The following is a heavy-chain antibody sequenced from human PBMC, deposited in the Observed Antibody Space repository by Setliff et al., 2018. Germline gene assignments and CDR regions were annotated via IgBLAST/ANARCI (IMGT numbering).Heavy chain of an antibody. J-gene: IGHJ4*02. CDR1: GGSISSGDYY. CDR3: ARESRYYYDNLGTLDY. D-gene: IGHD3-22*01. V-gene: IGHV4-30-4*08. CDR2: IYSSGST. Sequence: SETLSLTCTVSGGSISSGDYYRSWIRQPPGKGLEWIGYIYSSGSTYYNPSLKSRVSISVDTSKNQFSLKLSSVTAADTAVYYCARESRYYYDNLGTLDYWGQGTLVTAPQ.